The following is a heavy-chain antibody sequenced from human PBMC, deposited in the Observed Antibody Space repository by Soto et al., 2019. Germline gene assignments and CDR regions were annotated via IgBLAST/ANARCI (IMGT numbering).Heavy chain of an antibody. J-gene: IGHJ4*02. CDR3: ARDKKGDGYNFLYPDY. CDR2: ISYDGSNK. Sequence: GGSLRLSCAASGFTFSSYAMHWVRQAPGKGLEWVAVISYDGSNKYYADSVKGRFTISRDNSKKTLYLQMNSLRAEDTAVYYCARDKKGDGYNFLYPDYWGQGTLVTVSS. V-gene: IGHV3-30-3*01. CDR1: GFTFSSYA. D-gene: IGHD5-12*01.